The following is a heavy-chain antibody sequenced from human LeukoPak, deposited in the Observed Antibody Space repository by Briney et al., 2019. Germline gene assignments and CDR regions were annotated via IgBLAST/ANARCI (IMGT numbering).Heavy chain of an antibody. CDR2: IYTSGST. V-gene: IGHV4-4*07. D-gene: IGHD4-17*01. J-gene: IGHJ6*02. Sequence: SETLSLTCTVSGGSISGYYWSWIRQPAGKGLEWIGRIYTSGSTNYNPSLKSRVTMSVDTSKNQFSLKLSSVTAADTAVYYCARTTVTQNGTYGMDVWGQGTTVTVSS. CDR1: GGSISGYY. CDR3: ARTTVTQNGTYGMDV.